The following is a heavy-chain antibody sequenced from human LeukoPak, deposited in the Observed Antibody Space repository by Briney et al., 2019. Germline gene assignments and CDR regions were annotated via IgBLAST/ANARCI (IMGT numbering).Heavy chain of an antibody. CDR3: ARRITMVRGVFWFDP. Sequence: NSSETLSLTCAVYGGSFSGYYWSWIRQPPGKGLEWIGEINHSGSTNYNPSLKSRVTISVDTSKNQFSLKLSSVTAADTAVYYCARRITMVRGVFWFDPWGQGTLVTVSS. D-gene: IGHD3-10*01. J-gene: IGHJ5*02. V-gene: IGHV4-34*01. CDR1: GGSFSGYY. CDR2: INHSGST.